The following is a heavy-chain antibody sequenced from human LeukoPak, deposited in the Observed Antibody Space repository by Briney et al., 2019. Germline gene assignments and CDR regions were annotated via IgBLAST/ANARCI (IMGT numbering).Heavy chain of an antibody. V-gene: IGHV4-39*01. CDR3: ARPYSSQYYYYYMDV. CDR1: GGSISSSSYY. Sequence: PSETLSLTCTVSGGSISSSSYYWGWIRQPPGKGLEWIGSIYYSGSTYYNPSLKSRVTISVDTSKNQFSLKLSSVTAADTAVYHCARPYSSQYYYYYMDVWGKGTTVTVSS. J-gene: IGHJ6*03. D-gene: IGHD6-13*01. CDR2: IYYSGST.